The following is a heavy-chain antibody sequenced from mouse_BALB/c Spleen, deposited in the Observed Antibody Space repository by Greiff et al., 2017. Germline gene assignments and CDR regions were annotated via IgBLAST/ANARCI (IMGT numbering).Heavy chain of an antibody. CDR2: ISDGGSYT. Sequence: DVMLVESGGGLVKPGGSLKLSCAASGFTFSDYYMYWVRQTPEKRLEWVATISDGGSYTYYPDSVKGRFTISRDNAKNNLYLQMSSLKSEDTAMYYCAREGDYGSSLDYWGQGTTLTVSS. J-gene: IGHJ2*01. CDR1: GFTFSDYY. V-gene: IGHV5-4*02. D-gene: IGHD1-1*01. CDR3: AREGDYGSSLDY.